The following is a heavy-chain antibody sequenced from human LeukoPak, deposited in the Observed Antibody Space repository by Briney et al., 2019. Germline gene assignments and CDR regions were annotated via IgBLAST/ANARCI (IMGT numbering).Heavy chain of an antibody. CDR3: AGVTSLTTLTAFDI. V-gene: IGHV1-18*01. Sequence: ASVNVSCKASGYNLTTYSVNWVRQAPGQGLEWMGWVSVYHGTTNYARKVQGRVTMTTDTSTNTAYLELRSLRSDDTAVYYCAGVTSLTTLTAFDIWGQGTMVTVSS. CDR1: GYNLTTYS. D-gene: IGHD4-11*01. CDR2: VSVYHGTT. J-gene: IGHJ3*02.